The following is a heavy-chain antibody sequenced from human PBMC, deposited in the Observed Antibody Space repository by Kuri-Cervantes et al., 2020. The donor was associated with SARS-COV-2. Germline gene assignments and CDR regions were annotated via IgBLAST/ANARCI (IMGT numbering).Heavy chain of an antibody. Sequence: GESLKISCAASGFTFSDYYMSWIRQAPGKGLEWVSYISSSSSYTNYVDSVKGRFTISRDNAKNSLYLQMNSLRAEDTAVYYCARGQQLIDYWGQGTLVTVSS. V-gene: IGHV3-11*03. J-gene: IGHJ4*02. CDR1: GFTFSDYY. D-gene: IGHD6-13*01. CDR3: ARGQQLIDY. CDR2: ISSSSSYT.